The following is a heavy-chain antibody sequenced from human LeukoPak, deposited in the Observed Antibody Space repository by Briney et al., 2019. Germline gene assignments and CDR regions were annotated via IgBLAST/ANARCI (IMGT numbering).Heavy chain of an antibody. V-gene: IGHV3-69-1*02. J-gene: IGHJ4*02. CDR1: GFTFDDYG. CDR2: IGPTNNI. D-gene: IGHD4-17*01. Sequence: GGSLRLSCAASGFTFDDYGMSWVRQAPGKGLEWISYIGPTNNIYYADSVKGRFAISRDNDKNSLYLQMSSLRDEDTALYYCARDKDYGFDYWGQGTLVTVSS. CDR3: ARDKDYGFDY.